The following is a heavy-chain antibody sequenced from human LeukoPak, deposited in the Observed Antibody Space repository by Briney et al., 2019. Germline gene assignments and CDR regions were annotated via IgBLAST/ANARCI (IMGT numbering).Heavy chain of an antibody. CDR2: ISGSGGST. CDR3: AKDGRRYCSGGSCYLDY. CDR1: GFTFSSYA. V-gene: IGHV3-23*01. J-gene: IGHJ4*02. Sequence: GGSLRLSCAASGFTFSSYAMSWVRQAPGKGLEWVSAISGSGGSTYYADSVKGRFIISRDNSKNTLYLQMNSLRAEDTAVYYCAKDGRRYCSGGSCYLDYWGQGTLVTVSS. D-gene: IGHD2-15*01.